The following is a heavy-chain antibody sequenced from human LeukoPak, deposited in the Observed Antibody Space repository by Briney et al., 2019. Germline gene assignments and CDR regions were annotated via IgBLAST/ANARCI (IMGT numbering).Heavy chain of an antibody. CDR2: IYHSGNT. J-gene: IGHJ5*02. Sequence: TSSETLSLTCSVYSGSFSGYYWSWIRQPPGKGLEWIGSIYHSGNTYYNPSLKSRVTISGDTSKNQFSLKLSSVTAADTAVYYCARDPGQQLPRGWFDPWGQGTLVTVSS. V-gene: IGHV4-38-2*02. CDR1: SGSFSGYY. D-gene: IGHD6-13*01. CDR3: ARDPGQQLPRGWFDP.